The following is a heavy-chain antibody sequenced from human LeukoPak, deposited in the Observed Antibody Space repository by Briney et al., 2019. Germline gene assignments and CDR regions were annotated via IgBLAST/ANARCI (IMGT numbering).Heavy chain of an antibody. J-gene: IGHJ3*02. CDR2: VYYTGSS. CDR1: GGSVRNYY. D-gene: IGHD6-19*01. CDR3: ARGAYASAWYAFDI. V-gene: IGHV4-59*02. Sequence: SETLSLTCSVSGGSVRNYYWNWIRQPPGKGLEWIGYVYYTGSSNSDPSLKSRVAMFVDTSKNQLSLRLSSVSALDTAVYYCARGAYASAWYAFDIWGPGTGVSVTS.